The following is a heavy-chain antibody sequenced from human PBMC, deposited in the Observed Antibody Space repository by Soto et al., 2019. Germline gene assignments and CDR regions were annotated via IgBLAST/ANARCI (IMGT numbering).Heavy chain of an antibody. CDR1: GGSITSGGYC. V-gene: IGHV4-31*03. Sequence: QVQLQESGPGLVKPSQTLSLTCTVSGGSITSGGYCWTWIRQHPVKGLEWMGHIYYSGSTSYNPSLKNRVTISIDTSTNQFSLKLTPVTAADTAVYYCARDGDYYGSGSPPLLSRWGQGTLVTVSS. CDR3: ARDGDYYGSGSPPLLSR. J-gene: IGHJ4*02. CDR2: IYYSGST. D-gene: IGHD3-10*01.